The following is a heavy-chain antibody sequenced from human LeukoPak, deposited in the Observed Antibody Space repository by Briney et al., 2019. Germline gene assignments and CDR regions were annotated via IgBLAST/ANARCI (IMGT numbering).Heavy chain of an antibody. CDR3: ARDGRDYGGNSGVNFDY. J-gene: IGHJ4*02. V-gene: IGHV4-31*03. CDR2: IYYSGST. Sequence: SETLSLTCTVSGGSIISSGSYYWSWIRQLPGKGLEWIGYIYYSGSTYYNPSLKSRVTISVDTSKNQFSLNVSSVTAADTAVYYCARDGRDYGGNSGVNFDYWGQGTLVTVSS. D-gene: IGHD4-23*01. CDR1: GGSIISSGSYY.